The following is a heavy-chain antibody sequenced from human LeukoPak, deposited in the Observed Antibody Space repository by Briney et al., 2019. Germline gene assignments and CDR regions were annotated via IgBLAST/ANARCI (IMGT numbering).Heavy chain of an antibody. Sequence: SETLSLTCAVSGGSFSGYYWSWIRQPPGKGLEWIGEINHSGSTNYNPSLKSRVTISVDTSKSQFSLKLSSVTAADTAVYYCARGGGSYWGQGTLVTVSS. V-gene: IGHV4-34*01. CDR3: ARGGGSY. D-gene: IGHD3-16*01. J-gene: IGHJ4*02. CDR1: GGSFSGYY. CDR2: INHSGST.